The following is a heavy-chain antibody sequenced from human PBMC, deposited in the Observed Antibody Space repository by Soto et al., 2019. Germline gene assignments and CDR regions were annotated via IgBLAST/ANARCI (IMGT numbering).Heavy chain of an antibody. CDR3: ARELDGTSQIDN. Sequence: EVQLVESGGGLVKPGGSLRLSCAASGFTFSNYGMNWVRQAPGKGLEWVSSISSSSSNIYYGDSVKGRFPISRDNGKSSLYLQMDSLRAEDSAMDYCARELDGTSQIDNWGQGTLVTVSS. D-gene: IGHD2-2*01. V-gene: IGHV3-21*01. J-gene: IGHJ4*02. CDR2: ISSSSSNI. CDR1: GFTFSNYG.